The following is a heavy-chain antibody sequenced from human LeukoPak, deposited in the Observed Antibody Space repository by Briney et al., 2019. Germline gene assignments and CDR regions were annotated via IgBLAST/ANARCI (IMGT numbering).Heavy chain of an antibody. Sequence: SGGSLRLSCVASGFTFSSYWMTWVRQAPGKGLEWVANIKPDGSDNFFVDSLKGRFTISRDNAKNSLYLQMNSLRVEDTAVYYCTRPDVPAAGNFWGQGTLVTVSS. J-gene: IGHJ4*02. CDR2: IKPDGSDN. CDR1: GFTFSSYW. CDR3: TRPDVPAAGNF. V-gene: IGHV3-7*01. D-gene: IGHD2-2*01.